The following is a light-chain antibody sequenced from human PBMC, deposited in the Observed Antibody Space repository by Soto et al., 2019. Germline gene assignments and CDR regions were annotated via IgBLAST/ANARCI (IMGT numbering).Light chain of an antibody. V-gene: IGLV6-57*04. Sequence: NFMLTQPHSVSESPGKTVTISCTRSSGSIASNYVQWYQQRPGSAPTTVIYEDKQSPSGVPDRFSGSTDGSSNSASLTISGLPTEDEADYYCQSYDSSTVVFGGGTKVTVL. J-gene: IGLJ2*01. CDR2: EDK. CDR1: SGSIASNY. CDR3: QSYDSSTVV.